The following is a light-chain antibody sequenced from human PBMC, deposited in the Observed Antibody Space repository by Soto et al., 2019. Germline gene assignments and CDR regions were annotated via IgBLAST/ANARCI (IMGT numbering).Light chain of an antibody. Sequence: EFVLTQSPGTLSLSPGERASLSCRAGQSVYIDLSWCQQKPGHAPTLLIYGASTSATAIPARFSGSGSGTEVTLPISSLQSEDFAVYYCQQYNNWPPWTFGQGTKVDIK. CDR2: GAS. J-gene: IGKJ1*01. V-gene: IGKV3-15*01. CDR1: QSVYID. CDR3: QQYNNWPPWT.